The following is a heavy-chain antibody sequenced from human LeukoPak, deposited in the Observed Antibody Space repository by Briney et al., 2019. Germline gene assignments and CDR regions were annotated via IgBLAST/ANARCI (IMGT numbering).Heavy chain of an antibody. V-gene: IGHV1-69*10. J-gene: IGHJ5*02. Sequence: SVKVSCKASGGTFSSYAISWVRQAPGQGLEWMGGINPNSGGTNYAQKFQGRVTMTGDKSTSTAYMELSSLRPEDTAVYYCARDRNDFWSGYNIWFVPWGQGTLVTVSS. CDR1: GGTFSSYA. D-gene: IGHD3-3*01. CDR2: INPNSGGT. CDR3: ARDRNDFWSGYNIWFVP.